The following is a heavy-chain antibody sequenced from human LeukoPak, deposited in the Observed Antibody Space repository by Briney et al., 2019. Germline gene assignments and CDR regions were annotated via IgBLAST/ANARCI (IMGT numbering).Heavy chain of an antibody. CDR2: ISYDGSNK. J-gene: IGHJ6*02. Sequence: GGSLRLSCAASGFTFSSYAMHWVRQAPGKGLEWVAVISYDGSNKYYADSVKGRFTISRDNSKNTLYLQMNSLRAEDTAVYYCARELTMVRGVIIIVYYGMDVWGQGTTVTVSS. D-gene: IGHD3-10*01. CDR3: ARELTMVRGVIIIVYYGMDV. V-gene: IGHV3-30-3*01. CDR1: GFTFSSYA.